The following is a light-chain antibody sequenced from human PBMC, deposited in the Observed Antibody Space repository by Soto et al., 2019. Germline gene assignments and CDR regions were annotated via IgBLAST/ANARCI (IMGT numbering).Light chain of an antibody. V-gene: IGKV3-11*01. Sequence: IGLTHSPDTKTLSPGERANLSCRASQSVSSYLAWYQQKPGQAPRLLIYDASNRATGIPARFSGSGSGTDFTLTISCLEPEDFAVYYCQERSNWPLAHFGGGTKVDIK. CDR3: QERSNWPLAH. CDR1: QSVSSY. CDR2: DAS. J-gene: IGKJ4*01.